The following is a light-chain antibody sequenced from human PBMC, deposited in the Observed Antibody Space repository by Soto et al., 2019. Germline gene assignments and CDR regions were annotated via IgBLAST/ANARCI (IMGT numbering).Light chain of an antibody. CDR1: SSNIGAGYD. CDR3: QSYDSSLSGSV. V-gene: IGLV1-40*01. Sequence: QLVLTQPPSVPGAPGQRVTISCTGSSSNIGAGYDVHWYQQLPGTAPKLLIYGNSNRPSGVPDRFSGSKSGTSASLAITGLQAEDEADYYCQSYDSSLSGSVFGGGTKVTVL. J-gene: IGLJ3*02. CDR2: GNS.